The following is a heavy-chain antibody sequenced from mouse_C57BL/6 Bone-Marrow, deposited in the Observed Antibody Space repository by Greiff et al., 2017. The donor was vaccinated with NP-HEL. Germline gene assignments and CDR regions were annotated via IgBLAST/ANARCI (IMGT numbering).Heavy chain of an antibody. D-gene: IGHD4-1*02. CDR3: ARYSTGRGYWYFDV. V-gene: IGHV7-3*01. Sequence: EVKLVESGGGLVQPGGSLSLSCAASGFTFTDYYMSWVRQPPGKALEWLGFIRNKANGYTTEYSASVKGRFTISRDNSQSILYLQMNALRAEDSATYYCARYSTGRGYWYFDVWGTGTTVTVSS. CDR1: GFTFTDYY. J-gene: IGHJ1*03. CDR2: IRNKANGYTT.